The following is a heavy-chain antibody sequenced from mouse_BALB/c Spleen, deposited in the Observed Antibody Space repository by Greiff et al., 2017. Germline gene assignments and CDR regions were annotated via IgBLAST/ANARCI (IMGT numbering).Heavy chain of an antibody. CDR1: GFTFNTYA. CDR3: VRKDAMDY. V-gene: IGHV10-1*02. J-gene: IGHJ4*01. CDR2: IRSKSNNYAT. Sequence: DVKLVESGGGLVQPKGSLKLSCAASGFTFNTYAMNWVRQAPGKGLEWVARIRSKSNNYATYYADSVKDRFTISRDDSQSMLYLQMNNLKTEDTAMYYCVRKDAMDYWGQGTSVTVSS.